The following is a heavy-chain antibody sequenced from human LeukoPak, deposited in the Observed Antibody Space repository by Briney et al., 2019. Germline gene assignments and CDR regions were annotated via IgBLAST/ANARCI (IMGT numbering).Heavy chain of an antibody. J-gene: IGHJ4*02. V-gene: IGHV3-23*01. D-gene: IGHD6-13*01. CDR3: AKDRAQQLVLDF. CDR2: ISGSGGST. CDR1: TFTFSNYA. Sequence: GGSLRLSCAVSTFTFSNYAMSRVRQAPGKGLEWVSAISGSGGSTYYADSVKGRFTISRDNSKNTLYLQMNSLRAEDTAVYYCAKDRAQQLVLDFWGQGTLVTVSS.